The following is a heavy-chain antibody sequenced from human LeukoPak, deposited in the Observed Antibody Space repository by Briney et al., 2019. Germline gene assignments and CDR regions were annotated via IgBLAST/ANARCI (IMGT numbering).Heavy chain of an antibody. D-gene: IGHD2-21*01. CDR3: VRYVVAYRVLDI. V-gene: IGHV3-71*01. J-gene: IGHJ3*02. CDR2: IRNKGYGGTT. CDR1: GFPLNNYY. Sequence: GGSLRLSCAASGFPLNNYYMSWIRQAPGKGLEWVGVIRNKGYGGTTEYAASVKGRFTISRDDSESIAWLQMNSLKTEDTAVYYCVRYVVAYRVLDIWGQGTTVTVSS.